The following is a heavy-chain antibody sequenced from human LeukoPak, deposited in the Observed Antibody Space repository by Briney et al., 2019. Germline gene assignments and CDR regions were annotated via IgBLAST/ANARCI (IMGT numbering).Heavy chain of an antibody. J-gene: IGHJ4*02. V-gene: IGHV3-23*01. CDR1: GFTFSSYA. CDR2: ISGSGGST. D-gene: IGHD1-7*01. CDR3: ASQTGTTRALDY. Sequence: PGGSLRLSCAASGFTFSSYAMSWVRQAPGKGLEWVSAISGSGGSTYYADSVKGWFTISRDNSKNALYLQMNSLRAEDTAVYYCASQTGTTRALDYWGQGTLVTVSS.